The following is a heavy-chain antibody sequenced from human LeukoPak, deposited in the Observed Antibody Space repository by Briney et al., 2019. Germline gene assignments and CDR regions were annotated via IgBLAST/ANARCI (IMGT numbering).Heavy chain of an antibody. V-gene: IGHV1-69*06. CDR3: ARKVPNDSSGYYYRGQFDP. D-gene: IGHD3-22*01. CDR2: IIPIFGTA. CDR1: GGTFSSYA. J-gene: IGHJ5*02. Sequence: SAKVSCKASGGTFSSYAISWVRQAPGQGLEWMGGIIPIFGTANYAQKFQGRVTITADKSTSTAYMELSSLRSEDTAVYYCARKVPNDSSGYYYRGQFDPWGQGTLVTVSS.